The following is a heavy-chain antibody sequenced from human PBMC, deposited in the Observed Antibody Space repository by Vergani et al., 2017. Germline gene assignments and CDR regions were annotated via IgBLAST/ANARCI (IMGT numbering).Heavy chain of an antibody. J-gene: IGHJ5*02. CDR1: GYTFTTYG. D-gene: IGHD1-26*01. Sequence: QVQLVQSGTEVKKPGASVKVSCKASGYTFTTYGISWVRQAPGQGLEWMGWISASNGNTNYAQKLLGRVTMTTDRSTSTAYMELRSLRSDDTAVYYCARGRLKIEGVTSNWFVPWGQGTLVTVSS. CDR2: ISASNGNT. CDR3: ARGRLKIEGVTSNWFVP. V-gene: IGHV1-18*01.